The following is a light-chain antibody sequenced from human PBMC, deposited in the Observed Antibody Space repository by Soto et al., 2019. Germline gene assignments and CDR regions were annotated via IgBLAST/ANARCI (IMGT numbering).Light chain of an antibody. J-gene: IGKJ2*01. CDR1: QGISTW. V-gene: IGKV1-12*01. CDR3: LQSDSFPHS. CDR2: AAS. Sequence: DIQMTQSPSSVSASVGDRVTITCRASQGISTWLAWYQQKPGQAHKLLIYAASSLQSGVSSRFSGSGSGTDFTLTISSLQPEDFATYYCLQSDSFPHSFGAGTKLHIK.